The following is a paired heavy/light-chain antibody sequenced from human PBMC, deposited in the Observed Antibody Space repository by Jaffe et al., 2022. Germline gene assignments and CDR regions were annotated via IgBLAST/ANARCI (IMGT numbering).Heavy chain of an antibody. Sequence: QLQLQESDSGLLKPSQTLSLTCAVSGGSISSGGYSWSWIRQPPGKGLEWIGYIYHSGSTYYNPSLKSRVTISVDRSKNQFSLKLSSVTAADTAVYFCARGVDYDILTGYFDYWGQGTLVTVSS. D-gene: IGHD3-9*01. CDR3: ARGVDYDILTGYFDY. CDR2: IYHSGST. V-gene: IGHV4-30-2*01. J-gene: IGHJ4*02. CDR1: GGSISSGGYS.
Light chain of an antibody. Sequence: DIQMTQSPSSVSASVGDRVTITCRASQGISSWLAWYQQKPGKAPKLLIYAASTLQSGVPSRFSGSGSGTDFTLTISSLQPEDFGTYYCQQANSFPSITFGQGTRLEIK. CDR2: AAS. J-gene: IGKJ5*01. CDR1: QGISSW. CDR3: QQANSFPSIT. V-gene: IGKV1D-12*01.